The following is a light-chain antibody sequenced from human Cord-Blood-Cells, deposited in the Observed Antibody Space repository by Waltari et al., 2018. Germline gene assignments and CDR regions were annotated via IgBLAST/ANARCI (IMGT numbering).Light chain of an antibody. V-gene: IGKV3-20*01. CDR1: QSVSSGY. J-gene: IGKJ4*01. Sequence: VLTQHPAALSLSPGEIATPSCSASQSVSSGYLAWYQQKPAQAPRLLIYGASSRATGIPDRFSGSGSGTDFTLTISRLEPEDFAVYYCQQYGSSPLTFGGGTKVEIK. CDR2: GAS. CDR3: QQYGSSPLT.